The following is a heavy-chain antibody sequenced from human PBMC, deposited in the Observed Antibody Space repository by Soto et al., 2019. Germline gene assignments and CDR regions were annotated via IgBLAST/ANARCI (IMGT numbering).Heavy chain of an antibody. D-gene: IGHD1-26*01. CDR1: GYTFTSYG. CDR3: ARGLGSGSYHSPSGY. V-gene: IGHV1-18*01. CDR2: ISAYNGTT. J-gene: IGHJ4*02. Sequence: ASVKVSCKASGYTFTSYGISWVRQAPGQGLEWMGWISAYNGTTTYAQKFQGRVTMTRDTSTSTVYMELSSLRSEDTAVYFCARGLGSGSYHSPSGYWGQGTLVTVSS.